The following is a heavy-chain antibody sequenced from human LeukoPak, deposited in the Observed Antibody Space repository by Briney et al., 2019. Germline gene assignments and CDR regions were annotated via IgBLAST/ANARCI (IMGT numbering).Heavy chain of an antibody. D-gene: IGHD3-10*01. Sequence: GGSLRLSCAASGFTFSGYAMNWVRQAPGRGLEWVSSINASGGSTYYADSVKGRFTISRDNSKNTLYLQMNSLRAEDTAVYFCARGGVDYYGSGTYYLMYYFDYWGQGALVTVSS. CDR3: ARGGVDYYGSGTYYLMYYFDY. V-gene: IGHV3-23*01. CDR1: GFTFSGYA. CDR2: INASGGST. J-gene: IGHJ4*02.